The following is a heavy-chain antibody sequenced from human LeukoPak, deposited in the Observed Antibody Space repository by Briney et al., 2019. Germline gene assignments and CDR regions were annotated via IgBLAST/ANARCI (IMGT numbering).Heavy chain of an antibody. J-gene: IGHJ4*02. V-gene: IGHV4-34*01. CDR1: GGSFSGYY. CDR3: ARNYGSGSV. CDR2: INHSGST. Sequence: SETLSLTCAVYGGSFSGYYWSWIRQPPGKGLEWIGEINHSGSTNYNPSLKSRVTMSVDTSKNQFSLKLSSVTAADTAVYYCARNYGSGSVWGPGTLVTVSS. D-gene: IGHD3-10*01.